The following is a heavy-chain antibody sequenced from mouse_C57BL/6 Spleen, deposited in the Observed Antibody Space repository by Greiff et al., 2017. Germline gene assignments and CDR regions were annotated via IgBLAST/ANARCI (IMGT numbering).Heavy chain of an antibody. J-gene: IGHJ4*01. CDR2: IYPGNSDT. CDR3: TRIYYYGSYAMDY. D-gene: IGHD1-1*01. Sequence: EVQLQQSGTVLARPGASVKMSCKTSGYTFTSYWMHWVQQRPGQGLEWIGAIYPGNSDTSYNQKFKGKAKLTAVTSASTAYMELSSLTNEDSAVYYCTRIYYYGSYAMDYWGQGTSVTVSS. V-gene: IGHV1-5*01. CDR1: GYTFTSYW.